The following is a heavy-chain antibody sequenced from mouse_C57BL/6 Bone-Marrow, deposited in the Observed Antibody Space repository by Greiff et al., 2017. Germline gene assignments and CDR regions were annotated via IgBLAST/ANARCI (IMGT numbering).Heavy chain of an antibody. CDR3: ARGHYFDY. J-gene: IGHJ2*01. Sequence: QVQLQQSGAELVRPGTSVKMSCKASGYTFTNYWIGWAKQRPGHGLEWIGDIYPGGGYTNYNEKFKGKATLTADKSSSTAYMQVSRLTSEDSAIYYCARGHYFDYWGQGTTLTVSS. V-gene: IGHV1-63*01. CDR1: GYTFTNYW. CDR2: IYPGGGYT.